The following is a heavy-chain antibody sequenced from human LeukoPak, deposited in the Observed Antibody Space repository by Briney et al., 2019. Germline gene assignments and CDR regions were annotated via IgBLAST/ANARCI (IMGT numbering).Heavy chain of an antibody. CDR3: AKDPLWLYGGPIG. Sequence: PGGSLRLSCAASGFTFSSYAMSWVRQAPGKGLEWVSAISGSGGSTYYADSVKGRFTIPRDNSKNTLYLQMNSLRAEDTAVYYCAKDPLWLYGGPIGWGQGTLVTVSS. CDR2: ISGSGGST. V-gene: IGHV3-23*01. CDR1: GFTFSSYA. D-gene: IGHD4-23*01. J-gene: IGHJ4*02.